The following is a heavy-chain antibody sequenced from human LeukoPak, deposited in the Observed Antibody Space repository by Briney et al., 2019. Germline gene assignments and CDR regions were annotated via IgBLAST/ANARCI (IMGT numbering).Heavy chain of an antibody. D-gene: IGHD2-2*01. J-gene: IGHJ4*02. V-gene: IGHV4-30-2*01. CDR3: ARGYCSSTSCYPTDY. CDR1: GGSISSGGYS. Sequence: SQTLSLTCAVSGGSISSGGYSWSWIRQPPGKGLEWIGYIYHSGSTYYNPSLKSRVTISLDRSKNQFSLKLSSVTAADTAVYYCARGYCSSTSCYPTDYWGQGTLVTVSS. CDR2: IYHSGST.